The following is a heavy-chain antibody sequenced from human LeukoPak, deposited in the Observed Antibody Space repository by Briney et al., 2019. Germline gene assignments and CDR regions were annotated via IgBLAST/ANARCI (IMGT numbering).Heavy chain of an antibody. Sequence: GGSLRLSCAASGFTFSDYYMSWIRQAPGKGLECISYISSSSNYTNYADSVKGRFTISRDNAKNSLYLQMNSLRAEDTAAYYCARDRYCSGGTCYSAAWFDPWGQGTLVTVSS. J-gene: IGHJ5*02. V-gene: IGHV3-11*06. D-gene: IGHD2-15*01. CDR3: ARDRYCSGGTCYSAAWFDP. CDR2: ISSSSNYT. CDR1: GFTFSDYY.